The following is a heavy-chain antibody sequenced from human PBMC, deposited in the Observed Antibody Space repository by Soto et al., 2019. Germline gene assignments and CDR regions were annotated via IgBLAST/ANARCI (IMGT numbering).Heavy chain of an antibody. CDR3: ARARWYDAFDV. Sequence: SETLSLTXAVSGFFISSGNYWGWIRKPPGKGLEWIGSIFHGGNTYYNPSLKSRVTISVDMSKNQFSLKLNSVTAADTAVYYCARARWYDAFDVWGQGTVVTVSS. V-gene: IGHV4-38-2*01. CDR2: IFHGGNT. D-gene: IGHD2-15*01. CDR1: GFFISSGNY. J-gene: IGHJ3*01.